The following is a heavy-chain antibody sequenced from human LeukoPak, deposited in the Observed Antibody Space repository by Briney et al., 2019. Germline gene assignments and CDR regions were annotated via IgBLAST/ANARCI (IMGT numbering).Heavy chain of an antibody. CDR1: GYTFTSYD. Sequence: ASVKVSCKASGYTFTSYDINWVRQATGQGLEWMGWMNPNSGSTGYAQKFQGRVTITRNTSISTAYMELSSLRSEDTAVYYCARGPQYYDFWSGYFPTLAHAFDIWGQGTMVTVSS. CDR2: MNPNSGST. J-gene: IGHJ3*02. D-gene: IGHD3-3*01. CDR3: ARGPQYYDFWSGYFPTLAHAFDI. V-gene: IGHV1-8*03.